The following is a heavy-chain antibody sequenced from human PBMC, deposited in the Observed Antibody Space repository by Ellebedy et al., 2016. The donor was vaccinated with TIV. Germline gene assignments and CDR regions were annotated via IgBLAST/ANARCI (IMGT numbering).Heavy chain of an antibody. V-gene: IGHV3-7*01. D-gene: IGHD2-21*01. Sequence: GESLRISXAASGFTFSSYSMNWVRQAPGKGLEWVANIKQDGSVKYYVDSVKGRFTISRDNAKNSLYLQMNSLRPEDTAVYYCAREVGGGGAYWGQGTLVTVSS. CDR1: GFTFSSYS. CDR2: IKQDGSVK. J-gene: IGHJ4*02. CDR3: AREVGGGGAY.